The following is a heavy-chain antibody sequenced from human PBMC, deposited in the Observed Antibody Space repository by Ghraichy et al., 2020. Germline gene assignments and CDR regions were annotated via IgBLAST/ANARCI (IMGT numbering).Heavy chain of an antibody. Sequence: ASVKVSCKASGYTFTSYAMHWVRQAPGQRLEWMGWINAGNGNTKYSQKFQGRVTITRDTSASTAYMELSSLRSEDTAVYYCARAKFRGNGSGSQHLPLDYWGQGTLVTVSS. V-gene: IGHV1-3*01. CDR3: ARAKFRGNGSGSQHLPLDY. D-gene: IGHD3-10*01. J-gene: IGHJ4*02. CDR2: INAGNGNT. CDR1: GYTFTSYA.